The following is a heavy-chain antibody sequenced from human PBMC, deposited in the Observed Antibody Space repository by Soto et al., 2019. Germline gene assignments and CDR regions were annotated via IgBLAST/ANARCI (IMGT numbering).Heavy chain of an antibody. D-gene: IGHD2-2*01. CDR2: ISGSGGST. CDR1: GFTFSSYA. J-gene: IGHJ4*02. Sequence: GGSLRLSCAASGFTFSSYAMSWVRQAPGKGLEWVSAISGSGGSTYYADSVKGRFTISRDNSKNTLYLQMNSLRAEDTAVYYCAKVTSPFLVVPAFNYWGQGTLVTVSS. V-gene: IGHV3-23*01. CDR3: AKVTSPFLVVPAFNY.